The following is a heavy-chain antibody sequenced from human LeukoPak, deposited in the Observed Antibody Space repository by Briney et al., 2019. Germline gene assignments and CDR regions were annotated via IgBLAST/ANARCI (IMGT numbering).Heavy chain of an antibody. CDR1: GFTFSDSA. Sequence: GGSLKLSCAASGFTFSDSAMHWVRQASGKGLEWVGRIRSNTNNYATAYAESMKGRFTISRDDSKNTAYLQMNSLKADDTAVYFCTTVADDSSGYFYVSFDYWGHGTLVNVSS. J-gene: IGHJ4*01. D-gene: IGHD3-22*01. CDR3: TTVADDSSGYFYVSFDY. CDR2: IRSNTNNYAT. V-gene: IGHV3-73*01.